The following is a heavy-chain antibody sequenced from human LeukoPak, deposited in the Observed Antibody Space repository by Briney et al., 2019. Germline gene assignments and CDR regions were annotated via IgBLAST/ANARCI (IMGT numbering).Heavy chain of an antibody. CDR3: ASVGYGGNSFDY. J-gene: IGHJ4*02. Sequence: GGSLRLTCAASGFTFSNYWMSWVRQAPGKGLEWVANINQVGSQEYYVDSVKGRFAISRVNAKNSLYLQLNSLRAEDTAVYYCASVGYGGNSFDYWGQGTLVTVSS. CDR2: INQVGSQE. V-gene: IGHV3-7*01. CDR1: GFTFSNYW. D-gene: IGHD2-21*01.